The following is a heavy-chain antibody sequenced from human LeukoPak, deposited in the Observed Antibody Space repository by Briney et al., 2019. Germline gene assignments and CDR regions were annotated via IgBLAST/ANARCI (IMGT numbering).Heavy chain of an antibody. D-gene: IGHD3-16*01. CDR1: GFTFSSHW. J-gene: IGHJ4*02. CDR3: AKAWDFDY. Sequence: GGSLRLSCAASGFTFSSHWMHWVRQAPGKGLEWVSGISWNSGSIGYADSVKGRFTISRDNAKNSLYLQMNSLRAEDTALYYCAKAWDFDYWGQGTLVTVSS. V-gene: IGHV3-9*01. CDR2: ISWNSGSI.